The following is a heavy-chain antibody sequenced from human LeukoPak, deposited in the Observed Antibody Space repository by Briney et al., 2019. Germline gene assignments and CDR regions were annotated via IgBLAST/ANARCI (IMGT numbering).Heavy chain of an antibody. CDR1: GGSFSNYY. J-gene: IGHJ3*02. V-gene: IGHV4-34*01. CDR3: ARAPLSGTYYTDAFDI. D-gene: IGHD1-26*01. CDR2: INYSGST. Sequence: SETLSLTCAVYGGSFSNYYWSWLRQPPGKGLEWIGEINYSGSTNYNPSLKNRVTISPEKSKNQFSLTLTSVTAADTAVYFCARAPLSGTYYTDAFDIWGQRTMVTVSS.